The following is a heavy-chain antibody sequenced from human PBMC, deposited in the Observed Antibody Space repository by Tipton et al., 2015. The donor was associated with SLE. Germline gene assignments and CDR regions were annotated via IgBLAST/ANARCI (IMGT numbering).Heavy chain of an antibody. CDR1: GGSFSGYY. D-gene: IGHD2-21*01. Sequence: TLSLTCAVYGGSFSGYYWTWIRQPPGKGLEWIGEINHGGSTNYNPSLKSRVTIPEDTSKNQFSLKLTSVTAADTAIYYCVRGHPHIVVLIGGGWFDRLGQGTQVTVSS. V-gene: IGHV4-34*01. CDR3: VRGHPHIVVLIGGGWFDR. CDR2: INHGGST. J-gene: IGHJ5*02.